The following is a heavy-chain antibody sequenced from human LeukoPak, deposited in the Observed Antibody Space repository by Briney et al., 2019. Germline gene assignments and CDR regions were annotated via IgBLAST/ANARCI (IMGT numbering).Heavy chain of an antibody. CDR1: GYTFTGYY. CDR3: ARAGDRLRAGVPPLYYYGMDV. Sequence: ASVKVSCKASGYTFTGYYMHWVRRAPGQGLEWMGWINPTSGGTNYAQKFQGWVTMTRDTSISTAYMELSRLRSDDTAVYYCARAGDRLRAGVPPLYYYGMDVWGQGTTVTVSS. CDR2: INPTSGGT. V-gene: IGHV1-2*04. D-gene: IGHD6-19*01. J-gene: IGHJ6*02.